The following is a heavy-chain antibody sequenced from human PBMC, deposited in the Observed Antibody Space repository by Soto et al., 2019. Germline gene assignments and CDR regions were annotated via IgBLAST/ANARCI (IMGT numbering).Heavy chain of an antibody. CDR3: VRWVGHFDL. CDR1: GGSISPFH. Sequence: QVQLQESGPGLVKPSETLSLTCSVSGGSISPFHWSWIRQPPGKGPEWIGYVYYTGSTNYNPSVTSRVTISVDTSKDQVSLKLTSVPAADTAVYYCVRWVGHFDLWGQGTLVTVSS. CDR2: VYYTGST. V-gene: IGHV4-59*01. J-gene: IGHJ4*02. D-gene: IGHD1-26*01.